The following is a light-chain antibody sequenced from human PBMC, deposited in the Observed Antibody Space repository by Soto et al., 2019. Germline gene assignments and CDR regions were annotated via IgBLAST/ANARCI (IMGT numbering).Light chain of an antibody. CDR2: EAA. V-gene: IGLV2-23*01. CDR1: SSDVGTYNL. CDR3: CSFAGTSYV. Sequence: QSALTQPASVSGSPGQSITLSCTGTSSDVGTYNLVSWYQQHPGKAPKLIIYEAAKRPSGVSNRFSGSRSANTASLTISGLQAEDEADHYCCSFAGTSYVFGTGTKLTVL. J-gene: IGLJ1*01.